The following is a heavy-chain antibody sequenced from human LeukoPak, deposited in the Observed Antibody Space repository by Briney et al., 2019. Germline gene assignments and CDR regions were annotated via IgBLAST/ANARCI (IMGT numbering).Heavy chain of an antibody. CDR2: IYYSGST. CDR3: ATIAVAGSDY. V-gene: IGHV4-59*01. Sequence: KPSETLSLTCTVSGGSISSYYWSWIRQPPGKGLEWIGYIYYSGSTNYNPSLKSRVTISVDTSKNQFFLKLSSVTAADTAVYYCATIAVAGSDYWGQGTLVTVPS. J-gene: IGHJ4*02. D-gene: IGHD6-19*01. CDR1: GGSISSYY.